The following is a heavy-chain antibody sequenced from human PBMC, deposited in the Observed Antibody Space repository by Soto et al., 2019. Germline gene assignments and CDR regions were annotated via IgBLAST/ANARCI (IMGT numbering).Heavy chain of an antibody. D-gene: IGHD2-8*01. CDR2: IRSKANSYST. J-gene: IGHJ3*02. V-gene: IGHV3-72*01. CDR3: TRVRIYADDSGRPFDI. CDR1: GFTFSDNH. Sequence: EVQLVESGGGLVQPGGSLRLSCAASGFTFSDNHMDWVRQAPGKGLEWVGRIRSKANSYSTQYAASVNGRFTISRDDSQTSLSLQMNGLNTEDTSVYYCTRVRIYADDSGRPFDIWGKGTVVTVSS.